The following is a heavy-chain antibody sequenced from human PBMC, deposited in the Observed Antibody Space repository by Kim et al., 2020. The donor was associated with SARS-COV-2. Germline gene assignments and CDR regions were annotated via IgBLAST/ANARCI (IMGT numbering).Heavy chain of an antibody. CDR2: INAGNGNT. CDR1: GYTFTSYA. Sequence: ASVKVSCKASGYTFTSYAMHWVRQAPGQRLEWMGWINAGNGNTKYSQKFQGRVTITRDTSASTAYMELSSLRSEDTAVYYCAREGNYDSSGYYSLGVFDLWGRGTLVTVSS. CDR3: AREGNYDSSGYYSLGVFDL. J-gene: IGHJ2*01. D-gene: IGHD3-22*01. V-gene: IGHV1-3*01.